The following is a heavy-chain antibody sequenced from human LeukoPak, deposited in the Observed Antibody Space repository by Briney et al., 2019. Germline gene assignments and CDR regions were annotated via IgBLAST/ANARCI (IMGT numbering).Heavy chain of an antibody. CDR2: ISGSGGST. J-gene: IGHJ4*02. Sequence: PGGSLRLSCAASGFTFSIYAMSWVRQAPGKGLEWVSAISGSGGSTYYADSVKGRFTISRDNSKNTLYLQMNSLRAEDTAVYYCAKLEYNWNDGGFDYWGQGTLVTVSS. CDR3: AKLEYNWNDGGFDY. D-gene: IGHD1-20*01. V-gene: IGHV3-23*01. CDR1: GFTFSIYA.